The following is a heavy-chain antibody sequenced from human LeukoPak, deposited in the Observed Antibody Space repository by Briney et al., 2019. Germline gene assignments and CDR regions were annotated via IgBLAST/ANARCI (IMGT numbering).Heavy chain of an antibody. D-gene: IGHD1-26*01. V-gene: IGHV4-39*01. CDR3: ARTSIVGARGSFGY. Sequence: SETLSLTCTASGGSINSSTYYWGWIRQPPGKGLEWIGSIYYSGSTYYNPSLKSRVTISVDTSKNQFSLKLNSVTAADTAVYYCARTSIVGARGSFGYWGQGTLVTVSS. CDR2: IYYSGST. J-gene: IGHJ4*02. CDR1: GGSINSSTYY.